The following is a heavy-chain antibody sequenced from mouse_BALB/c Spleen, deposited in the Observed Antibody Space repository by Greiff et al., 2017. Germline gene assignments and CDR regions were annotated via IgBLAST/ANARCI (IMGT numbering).Heavy chain of an antibody. CDR1: GFNIKDTY. CDR3: ARDLFAY. J-gene: IGHJ3*01. CDR2: IDPANGNT. Sequence: EVKVVESGAELVKPGASVKLSCTASGFNIKDTYMHWVKQRPEQGLEWIGRIDPANGNTKYDPKFQGKATITADTSSNTAYLQLSSLTAEDTAVEYCARDLFAYWGQGTLVTVSA. V-gene: IGHV14-3*02.